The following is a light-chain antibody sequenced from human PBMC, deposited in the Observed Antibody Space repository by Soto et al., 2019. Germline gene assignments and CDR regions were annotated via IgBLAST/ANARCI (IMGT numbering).Light chain of an antibody. CDR2: EVN. CDR1: GSDVGGYNR. CDR3: SSFAANDNVV. J-gene: IGLJ3*02. V-gene: IGLV2-8*01. Sequence: QSALTQPPSVSGSPGQSVTISCTGTGSDVGGYNRLSWYQQPPGTAPKLMICEVNKRPSGVPDRFSGSKSGNTASLTVSGLQAGDEADYYCSSFAANDNVVFGGGTKLTVL.